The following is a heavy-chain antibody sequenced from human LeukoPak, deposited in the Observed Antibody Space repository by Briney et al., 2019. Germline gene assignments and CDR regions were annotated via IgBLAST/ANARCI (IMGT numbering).Heavy chain of an antibody. CDR3: ARVREWLVTLDY. Sequence: PVGSLRLSCAASGFTFSSYSMNWVRQAPGKGLEWVSSISSSSSYIYYADSVKGRFTISRDNAKNSLYLQMNSLRAEDTAVYYCARVREWLVTLDYRGQGTLVTVSS. V-gene: IGHV3-21*01. CDR2: ISSSSSYI. D-gene: IGHD6-19*01. CDR1: GFTFSSYS. J-gene: IGHJ4*02.